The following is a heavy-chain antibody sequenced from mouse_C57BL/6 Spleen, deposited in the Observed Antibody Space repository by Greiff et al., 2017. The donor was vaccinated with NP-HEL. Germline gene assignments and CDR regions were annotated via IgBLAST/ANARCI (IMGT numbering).Heavy chain of an antibody. D-gene: IGHD1-1*01. CDR2: IHPNSGST. V-gene: IGHV1-64*01. CDR1: GYTFTSYW. CDR3: ARRAIHYGTDYFDY. Sequence: QVQLQQSGAELVKPGASVKLSCKASGYTFTSYWMHWVKQRPGQGLEWIGMIHPNSGSTNYNEKFKSKATLTVDKSSSTAYMQLSSLTSEDSAVYYCARRAIHYGTDYFDYWGQGTTLTVSS. J-gene: IGHJ2*01.